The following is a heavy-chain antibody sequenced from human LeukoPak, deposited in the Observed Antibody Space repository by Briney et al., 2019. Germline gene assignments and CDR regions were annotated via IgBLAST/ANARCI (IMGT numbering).Heavy chain of an antibody. CDR3: AELGITMIGGV. CDR1: GFSFNSYA. V-gene: IGHV3-48*03. CDR2: ISSSGRTI. D-gene: IGHD3-10*02. Sequence: GGSLRLSCAASGFSFNSYAMNWVRQAPGKGLEWASYISSSGRTIYYADSVTGRFTISRDNAKNSLYLQMSSLRGEDTGVYYCAELGITMIGGVWGKGTTVTSSS. J-gene: IGHJ6*04.